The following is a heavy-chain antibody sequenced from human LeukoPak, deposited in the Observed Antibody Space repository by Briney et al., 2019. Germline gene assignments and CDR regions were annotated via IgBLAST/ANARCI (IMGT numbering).Heavy chain of an antibody. CDR2: VDPEDGET. J-gene: IGHJ4*02. CDR3: ATVGWQQLAHFDY. Sequence: ASVKVSCKVSGHTFTDYYMHWVQQAPGKGLECIGLVDPEDGETIYAEKFQGRVTITADTSTDTAYMELSSLRSEDTAVYYCATVGWQQLAHFDYWGQGTLVTVSS. CDR1: GHTFTDYY. V-gene: IGHV1-69-2*01. D-gene: IGHD6-13*01.